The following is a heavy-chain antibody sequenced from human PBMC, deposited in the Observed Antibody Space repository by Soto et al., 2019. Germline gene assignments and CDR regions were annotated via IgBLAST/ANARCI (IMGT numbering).Heavy chain of an antibody. J-gene: IGHJ5*02. CDR3: ARQAPDHIDRSNNCYDP. CDR2: LYASGTT. CDR1: DGSVTGYS. D-gene: IGHD2-15*01. Sequence: QAQLQESGPGLVKPSETLTLTCSVSDGSVTGYSWSWVRQPPGKGLEWIGQLYASGTTTTNPSLRCRVTMSLDTSQNHFSLRLNSVTAADTAVYFCARQAPDHIDRSNNCYDPWGQGTLVTVSS. V-gene: IGHV4-59*08.